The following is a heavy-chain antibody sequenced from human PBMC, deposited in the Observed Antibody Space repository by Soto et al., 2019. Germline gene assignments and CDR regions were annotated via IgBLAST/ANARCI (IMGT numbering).Heavy chain of an antibody. CDR1: GDTFTSYG. D-gene: IGHD3-3*01. CDR3: ARSSGWNFGRSIDGSNCFDH. Sequence: GASVKVSCKASGDTFTSYGLNWVRQAPGQGLEWMGVINPHGGSTKYAQKFQGRITMTRDTSRSTVYMELGSRRSDDTAIYYCARSSGWNFGRSIDGSNCFDHWGQGTLVTVSS. V-gene: IGHV1-46*01. CDR2: INPHGGST. J-gene: IGHJ5*02.